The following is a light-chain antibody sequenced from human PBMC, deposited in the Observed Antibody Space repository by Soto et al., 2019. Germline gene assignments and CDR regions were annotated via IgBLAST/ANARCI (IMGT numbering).Light chain of an antibody. CDR2: SDN. CDR3: AAWDDSLNGWV. V-gene: IGLV1-44*01. J-gene: IGLJ3*02. Sequence: QSVLTQPPSASGTPGQRVTISCSGSSSNIGSSTVNWYQQLPGTAPKLLIYSDNQRPSGVPDRFSGSKSGTSASLAISGLQSEDEAAYYCAAWDDSLNGWVFGGGTKLTVL. CDR1: SSNIGSST.